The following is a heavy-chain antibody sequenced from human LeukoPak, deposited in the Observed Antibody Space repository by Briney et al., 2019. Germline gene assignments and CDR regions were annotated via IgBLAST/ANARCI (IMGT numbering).Heavy chain of an antibody. J-gene: IGHJ4*02. CDR3: AREGSSGSC. V-gene: IGHV4-34*01. Sequence: SETLSLTCAVYGGSFSGYNWSWIRQPPGKGLEWIGEINHSGSTNYNPSLKSRVTISVDTSKNQFSLKLSSVTAADTAVYYCAREGSSGSCWGQGTLVTVSS. D-gene: IGHD6-19*01. CDR2: INHSGST. CDR1: GGSFSGYN.